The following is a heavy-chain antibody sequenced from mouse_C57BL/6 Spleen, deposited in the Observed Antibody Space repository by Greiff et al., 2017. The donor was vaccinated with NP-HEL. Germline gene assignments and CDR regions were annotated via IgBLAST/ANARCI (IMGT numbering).Heavy chain of an antibody. D-gene: IGHD2-1*01. CDR3: ARGGYYGNYPWFAY. CDR2: INYDGSST. CDR1: GFTFSDYY. Sequence: EVQLVESEGGLVQPGSSMKLSCTASGFTFSDYYMAWVRQVPEKGLEWVANINYDGSSTYYLDSLKSRFIISRDNAKNILYLQMSSLKSEDTATYYCARGGYYGNYPWFAYWGQGTLVTVSA. V-gene: IGHV5-16*01. J-gene: IGHJ3*01.